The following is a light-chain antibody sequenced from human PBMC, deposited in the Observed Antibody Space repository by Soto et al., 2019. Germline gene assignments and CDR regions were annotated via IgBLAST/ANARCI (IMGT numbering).Light chain of an antibody. CDR2: EVS. CDR1: SRDIGFYNY. V-gene: IGLV2-14*01. J-gene: IGLJ1*01. Sequence: QSVLTQPASVSGSPGQSLTISCTGTSRDIGFYNYVSWYQQYPGNAPKLMIYEVSNRPSGVSNRFSGSKSGNTASLTISGLQAEDEADYYCSSYTSSSTSYVFGTGTKVTVL. CDR3: SSYTSSSTSYV.